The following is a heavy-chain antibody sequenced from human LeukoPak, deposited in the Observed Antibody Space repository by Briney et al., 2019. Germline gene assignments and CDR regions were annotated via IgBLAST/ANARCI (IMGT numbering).Heavy chain of an antibody. Sequence: GGSLRLSCAASGFTFSSYSMNWVRQAPGKGLEWVAVILYDGNNKHYAESVKGRFTISRDNSNNMLYLQMNSLRPEDTAVYYCAKDRLFGSGLNGPHYYYGMDVWGQGTTVTVSS. V-gene: IGHV3-30*18. CDR2: ILYDGNNK. CDR3: AKDRLFGSGLNGPHYYYGMDV. CDR1: GFTFSSYS. D-gene: IGHD1-26*01. J-gene: IGHJ6*02.